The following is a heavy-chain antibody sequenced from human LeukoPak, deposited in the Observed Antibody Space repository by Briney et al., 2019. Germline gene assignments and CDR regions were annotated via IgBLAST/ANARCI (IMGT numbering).Heavy chain of an antibody. CDR1: GFTLSSHW. V-gene: IGHV3-30*02. CDR3: AKDGCSSTSCYSYYYYYMDV. D-gene: IGHD2-2*01. J-gene: IGHJ6*03. Sequence: PGGSLRLSCAASGFTLSSHWMHWVRQAPGKGLEWVAFIRYDGSNKYYADSVKGRFTISRDNSKNTLYLQMNSLRAEDTAVYYCAKDGCSSTSCYSYYYYYMDVWGKGTTVTVSS. CDR2: IRYDGSNK.